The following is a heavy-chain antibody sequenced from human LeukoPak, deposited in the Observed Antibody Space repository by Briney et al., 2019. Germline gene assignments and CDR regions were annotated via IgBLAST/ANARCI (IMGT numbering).Heavy chain of an antibody. J-gene: IGHJ3*02. CDR2: IYYSGST. Sequence: SETLSLTCTVSGGSISSYYWSWIRQPPGKGLEWIGYIYYSGSTNYNPSLKSRVTISVDTSKNQFSLKLSSVTAADTAVCYCARDRKDDILTGYPTDLGFDIWGQGTMVTVSS. V-gene: IGHV4-59*01. CDR1: GGSISSYY. CDR3: ARDRKDDILTGYPTDLGFDI. D-gene: IGHD3-9*01.